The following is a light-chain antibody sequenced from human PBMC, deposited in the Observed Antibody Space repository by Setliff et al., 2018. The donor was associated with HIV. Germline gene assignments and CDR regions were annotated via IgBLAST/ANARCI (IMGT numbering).Light chain of an antibody. CDR3: QQYHSTPYT. Sequence: DIVMTQSPDSLAVSLGERATINCKSSQSILYSSNSKNYLAWYQQKPRQPPKLLIYWASTRESGVPDRFSGSGSGTDFTPTISSLQAEDVAVYYCQQYHSTPYTFGQGTKVDIK. V-gene: IGKV4-1*01. J-gene: IGKJ2*01. CDR1: QSILYSSNSKNY. CDR2: WAS.